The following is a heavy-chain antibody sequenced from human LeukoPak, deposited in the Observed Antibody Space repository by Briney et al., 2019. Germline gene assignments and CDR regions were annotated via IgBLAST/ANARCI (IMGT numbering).Heavy chain of an antibody. V-gene: IGHV3-30*02. CDR1: GFTFSSYG. D-gene: IGHD5-12*01. J-gene: IGHJ4*02. Sequence: GGSLRLSCAASGFTFSSYGIHWVRQAPGKGLEWVAFIRYDGSNKYYTDSVKGRFTISRDNSKNTLYLQMNSLRAEDTAVYYCAREHVDIVATILYSSGWYDYWGQGTLVTVSS. CDR3: AREHVDIVATILYSSGWYDY. CDR2: IRYDGSNK.